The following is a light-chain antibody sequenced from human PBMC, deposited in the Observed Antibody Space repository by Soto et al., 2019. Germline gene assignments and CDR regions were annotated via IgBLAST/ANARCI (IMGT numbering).Light chain of an antibody. CDR3: SSYTSSSPVI. J-gene: IGLJ2*01. CDR2: DVS. V-gene: IGLV2-14*01. Sequence: QSALTQPASVSGSPGQSITISCTGTSSDVGGYNYVSWYQQHPGKAPIFMIYDVSNRPSGVSNRFSGSKSGNTASLTISGIQAEDEADYYCSSYTSSSPVIFGGGTKLTVL. CDR1: SSDVGGYNY.